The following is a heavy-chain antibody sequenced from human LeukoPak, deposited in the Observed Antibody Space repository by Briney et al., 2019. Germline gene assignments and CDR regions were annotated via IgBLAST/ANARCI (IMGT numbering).Heavy chain of an antibody. CDR1: GDSVASNSVT. Sequence: SQTLSLTCAISGDSVASNSVTWNWIRQSPSRGLEWLGRTYYRSTWYNDYAVSVRGRITVNPDTSKNQFSLHLNSVTPEDTAVYYCARRLTQYDCFDPWGQGILVTVSS. J-gene: IGHJ5*02. CDR3: ARRLTQYDCFDP. V-gene: IGHV6-1*01. D-gene: IGHD2-2*01. CDR2: TYYRSTWYN.